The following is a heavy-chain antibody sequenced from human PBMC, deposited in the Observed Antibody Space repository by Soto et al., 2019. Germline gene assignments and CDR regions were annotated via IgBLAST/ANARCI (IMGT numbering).Heavy chain of an antibody. CDR1: GFTFSTYA. D-gene: IGHD3-22*01. CDR2: VTFDGSNK. J-gene: IGHJ3*01. Sequence: ESVGGVVQPGRSLRLSCAASGFTFSTYALHWVRQAPGKGLEWVATVTFDGSNKYHADSVEGRFTISRDDSKNTLYLQLNSLRAEDTAVYYCGRITLKSSVDTFDFWGQGTMVTVSS. CDR3: GRITLKSSVDTFDF. V-gene: IGHV3-30-3*01.